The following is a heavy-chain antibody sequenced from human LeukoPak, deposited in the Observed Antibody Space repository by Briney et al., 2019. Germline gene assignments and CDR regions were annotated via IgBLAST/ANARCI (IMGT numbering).Heavy chain of an antibody. D-gene: IGHD3-9*01. CDR3: ARAAYLDFDWLFGFDY. J-gene: IGHJ4*02. CDR1: GGTFSSYA. V-gene: IGHV1-69*13. Sequence: SVKVSCKASGGTFSSYAISWVRQAPGQGLEWMGGIIPIFGTANYAQKFQGRVTITADESTSTAYMELSSLRSEDTAVYYCARAAYLDFDWLFGFDYWGQGTLVTVSS. CDR2: IIPIFGTA.